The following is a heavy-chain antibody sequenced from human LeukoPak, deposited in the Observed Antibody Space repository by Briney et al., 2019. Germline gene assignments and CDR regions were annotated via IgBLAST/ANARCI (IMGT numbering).Heavy chain of an antibody. D-gene: IGHD1-20*01. CDR2: MNPNSGNT. CDR3: ARGYRRHNWNDDVFDI. CDR1: GYTFTSYD. V-gene: IGHV1-8*02. J-gene: IGHJ3*02. Sequence: ASVKVSCKASGYTFTSYDINWVRQATGQGLEWMGWMNPNSGNTGYAQKFQGRVTMTRDTSISTAYMEPSRLRSDDTAVYYCARGYRRHNWNDDVFDIWGQGTMVTVSS.